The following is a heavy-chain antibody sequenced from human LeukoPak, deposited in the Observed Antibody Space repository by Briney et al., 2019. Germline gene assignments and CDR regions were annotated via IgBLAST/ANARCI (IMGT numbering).Heavy chain of an antibody. J-gene: IGHJ1*01. CDR3: ARVGGYCSSTSCYTRPRFQH. V-gene: IGHV1-46*03. CDR1: GYTFTSYY. Sequence: GASVKVSCKASGYTFTSYYMHWVRQAPGQGLEGMGIINPSSGSTTYAQKFQGRVTMTRDTSTSTVYMELSSLRSEDTAVYYCARVGGYCSSTSCYTRPRFQHWGQGTLVTVSS. D-gene: IGHD2-2*02. CDR2: INPSSGST.